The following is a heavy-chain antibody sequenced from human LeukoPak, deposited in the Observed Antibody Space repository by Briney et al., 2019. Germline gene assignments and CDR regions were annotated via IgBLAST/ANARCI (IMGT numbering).Heavy chain of an antibody. CDR1: GFTFSSYA. D-gene: IGHD2-21*02. J-gene: IGHJ4*02. CDR3: AKSRPLYCGGDCYMYYFDY. CDR2: ISGSGGST. V-gene: IGHV3-23*01. Sequence: GGSLRLSCAASGFTFSSYAMSWVRQAPGKGLEWVSAISGSGGSTYYADSVKGRFTISRDNSKNTLYLQMNSLRAEDTAVYYCAKSRPLYCGGDCYMYYFDYWGQGTLVTVSS.